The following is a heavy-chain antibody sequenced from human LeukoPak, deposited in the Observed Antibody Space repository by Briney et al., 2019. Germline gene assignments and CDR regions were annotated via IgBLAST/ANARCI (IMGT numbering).Heavy chain of an antibody. CDR2: IYYSGST. CDR1: GGSISSSSYY. CDR3: ARQDPSNNWFDP. J-gene: IGHJ5*02. Sequence: SETLSLTCTVSGGSISSSSYYWGWIRQPPGKGLEWIGSIYYSGSTYYNPSLKSRVTISVDTSKNQFSLKLGSVTAADTAVYYCARQDPSNNWFDPWGQGTLVTVSS. V-gene: IGHV4-39*01.